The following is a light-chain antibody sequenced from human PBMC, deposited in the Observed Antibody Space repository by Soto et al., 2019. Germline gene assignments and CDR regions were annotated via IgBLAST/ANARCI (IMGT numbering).Light chain of an antibody. CDR1: QSISTW. CDR3: QQYNSYSPT. J-gene: IGKJ1*01. V-gene: IGKV1-5*03. Sequence: DIQMTQSPSTLSASVGDRVTITCRASQSISTWLAWYQQEPGKAPKLLIHKASSLQSGVPSRFSGSGSGTDFTLTICSLHADDFATYYCQQYNSYSPTFGQGTRVEIK. CDR2: KAS.